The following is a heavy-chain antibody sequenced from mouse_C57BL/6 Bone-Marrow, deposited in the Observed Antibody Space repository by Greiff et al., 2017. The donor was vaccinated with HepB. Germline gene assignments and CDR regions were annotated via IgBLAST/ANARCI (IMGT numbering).Heavy chain of an antibody. CDR3: AKERGFYYGSSCGNY. CDR1: GYTFTSYG. Sequence: QVQLQQSGAELARPGASVKLSCKASGYTFTSYGISWVKQRTGQGLEWIGEIYPRSGNTYYNEKFKGKATLTADKSSSTAYMELRSLTSEDAAVYFCAKERGFYYGSSCGNYWGQGTTLTVSS. J-gene: IGHJ2*01. D-gene: IGHD1-1*01. CDR2: IYPRSGNT. V-gene: IGHV1-81*01.